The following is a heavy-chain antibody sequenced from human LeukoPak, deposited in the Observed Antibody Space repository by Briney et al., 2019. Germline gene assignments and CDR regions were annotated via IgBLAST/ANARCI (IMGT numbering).Heavy chain of an antibody. V-gene: IGHV3-23*01. CDR3: AKDSRDSYGSPYYFDY. CDR1: GFTFSSYA. CDR2: ISGSGGST. Sequence: GGSLRLSCAASGFTFSSYAMSWVRQAPGKRLEWVSAISGSGGSTYYADSVKGRFTISRDNSKNTLHLQMNSLRAEDTAVYYCAKDSRDSYGSPYYFDYWGQGTLVTVSS. D-gene: IGHD5-18*01. J-gene: IGHJ4*02.